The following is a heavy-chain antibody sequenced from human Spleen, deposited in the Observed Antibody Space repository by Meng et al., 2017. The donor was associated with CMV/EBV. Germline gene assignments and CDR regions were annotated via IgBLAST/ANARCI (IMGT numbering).Heavy chain of an antibody. CDR2: ISGSSSYI. CDR3: ARGGDYSYLYGMDV. CDR1: GFTFSDYS. V-gene: IGHV3-21*01. Sequence: GESLKISCAASGFTFSDYSMNWVRQAPGKGLELVSFISGSSSYIYYADSVRGRFTISRDNAKNSLYLQMNSLRAEDTAVYYCARGGDYSYLYGMDVWGQGTTVTVSS. J-gene: IGHJ6*02.